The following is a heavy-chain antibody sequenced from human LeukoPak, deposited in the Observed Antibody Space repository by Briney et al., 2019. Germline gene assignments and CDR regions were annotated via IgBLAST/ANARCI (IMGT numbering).Heavy chain of an antibody. CDR2: ILYSGNT. Sequence: PSETLSLTCTVSGGSISNYYWSWIRQPPGKGLEWIGYILYSGNTNYNPSLKSRVTISLDTSKNQFSLKLSSVTAADTAVYYCARHQRRASYEDWGQGTLVTVPS. CDR3: ARHQRRASYED. CDR1: GGSISNYY. V-gene: IGHV4-59*08. D-gene: IGHD1-26*01. J-gene: IGHJ4*02.